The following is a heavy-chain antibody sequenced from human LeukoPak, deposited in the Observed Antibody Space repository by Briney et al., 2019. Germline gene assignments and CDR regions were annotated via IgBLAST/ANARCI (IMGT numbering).Heavy chain of an antibody. CDR2: IYYSGST. J-gene: IGHJ4*02. Sequence: SETLSLTCTVSGYSISSGYYWGWIRQPPGKGLEWIGSIYYSGSTYYNPSLKSRVTISVDTSKNQFSLKLSSVTAADTAVYYCARASYGDYLDWGQGTLVTVSS. D-gene: IGHD4-17*01. CDR3: ARASYGDYLD. V-gene: IGHV4-38-2*02. CDR1: GYSISSGYY.